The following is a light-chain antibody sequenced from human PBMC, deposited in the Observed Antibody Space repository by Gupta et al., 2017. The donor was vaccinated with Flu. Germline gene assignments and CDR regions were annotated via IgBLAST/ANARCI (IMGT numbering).Light chain of an antibody. J-gene: IGKJ1*01. Sequence: GERATINCKSSQSFLYSSNNKNYLAWYQHKAGQPPRLLIYWASTRESGVPDRFSGSGSGTDFTLTISSLQAEDVAVYYCHQYTTTPWTFGQGTKLEIK. CDR1: QSFLYSSNNKNY. V-gene: IGKV4-1*01. CDR2: WAS. CDR3: HQYTTTPWT.